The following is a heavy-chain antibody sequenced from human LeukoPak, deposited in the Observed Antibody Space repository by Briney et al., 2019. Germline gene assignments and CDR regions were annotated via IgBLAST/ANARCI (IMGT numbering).Heavy chain of an antibody. D-gene: IGHD3-9*01. CDR3: ARDRHYDVLTAYSYCDYGMDV. V-gene: IGHV3-48*02. Sequence: GGSLRLSCAASGFTCSSYTMNWVRQAPGKGLEWVSYITVSSSPYYIDSVQGRFTISRDNAKNSLYLQMSSLRDDDTAMYYCARDRHYDVLTAYSYCDYGMDVWGQGTTVTVSS. CDR1: GFTCSSYT. J-gene: IGHJ6*02. CDR2: ITVSSSP.